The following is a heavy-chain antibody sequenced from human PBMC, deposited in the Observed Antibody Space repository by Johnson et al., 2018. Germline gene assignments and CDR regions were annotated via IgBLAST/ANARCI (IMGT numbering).Heavy chain of an antibody. Sequence: QVQLVESGGGVVQPGRSLRLSCAASGITFSSYVMHWVRQAPGKWLEWVAVISYDGSNKYYADSVKGRFIIPRDNSKNTQYLQMKSLRAEDTAVYYCARDYYDSSGYPEYFQHWGQGTLVTVSS. D-gene: IGHD3-22*01. V-gene: IGHV3-30*03. CDR1: GITFSSYV. J-gene: IGHJ1*01. CDR3: ARDYYDSSGYPEYFQH. CDR2: ISYDGSNK.